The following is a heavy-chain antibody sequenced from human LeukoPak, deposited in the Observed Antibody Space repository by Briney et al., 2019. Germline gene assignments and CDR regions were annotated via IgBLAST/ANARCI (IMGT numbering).Heavy chain of an antibody. V-gene: IGHV4-34*01. CDR1: GGSFSGYY. J-gene: IGHJ3*02. CDR2: INHSGST. D-gene: IGHD4-23*01. Sequence: SETLSLTCAVYGGSFSGYYWSWIRQPPGKGLEWIGEINHSGSTNYNPSLKSRVTISVDTSKNQFSLKLSSVTAADTAVYYCARHELRWYLDAFDIWGQGTMVTVSS. CDR3: ARHELRWYLDAFDI.